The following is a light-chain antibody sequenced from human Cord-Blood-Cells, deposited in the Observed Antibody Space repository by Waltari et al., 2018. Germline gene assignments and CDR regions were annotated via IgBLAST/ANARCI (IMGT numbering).Light chain of an antibody. J-gene: IGLJ2*01. CDR1: SSDVGSYNL. CDR3: CSYAGSSTVV. Sequence: QSALTQPASVSGSPGQSITISCTGTSSDVGSYNLVSWYQQHPGKAPKPMIYEGRKRPPGVSNRFSGSKTGNTASLTISGLQAEDEADYYCCSYAGSSTVVFGGGTKLTVL. CDR2: EGR. V-gene: IGLV2-23*01.